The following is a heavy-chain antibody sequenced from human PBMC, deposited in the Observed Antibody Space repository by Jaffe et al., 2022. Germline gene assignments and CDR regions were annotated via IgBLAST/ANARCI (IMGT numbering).Heavy chain of an antibody. V-gene: IGHV3-13*01. CDR2: IGTAGDT. CDR3: ARAGDPLGAFDI. D-gene: IGHD4-17*01. J-gene: IGHJ3*02. CDR1: GFTFSSYD. Sequence: EVQLVESGGGLVQPGGSLRLSCAASGFTFSSYDMHWVRQATGKGLEWVSAIGTAGDTYYPGSVKGRFTISRENAKNSLYLQMNSLRAGDTAVYYCARAGDPLGAFDIWGQGTMVTVSS.